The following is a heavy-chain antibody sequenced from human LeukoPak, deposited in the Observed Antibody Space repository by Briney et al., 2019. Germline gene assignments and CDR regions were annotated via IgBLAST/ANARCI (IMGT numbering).Heavy chain of an antibody. V-gene: IGHV3-30*04. CDR3: AKVTGDVGY. J-gene: IGHJ4*02. CDR2: ISYDGSNK. D-gene: IGHD7-27*01. Sequence: GGSLRLSCAASGFTFSSYAMHWVRQAPGKGLEWVAVISYDGSNKYYADSVKGRFTISRDNSKNTLYLQMNSLRAEDTAVYYCAKVTGDVGYWGQGTLVTVSS. CDR1: GFTFSSYA.